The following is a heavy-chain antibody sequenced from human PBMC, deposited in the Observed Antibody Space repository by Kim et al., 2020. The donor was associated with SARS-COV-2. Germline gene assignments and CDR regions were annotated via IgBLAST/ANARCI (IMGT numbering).Heavy chain of an antibody. J-gene: IGHJ4*02. V-gene: IGHV3-23*01. CDR3: AKGSGAVAGTMV. Sequence: GGSLRLSFAASGFTFSTYPMTWVRQAPGKGLEWVSGLTGSGASTYYADSVRGRFTISRDNSKNTLFLQMNSLRAEDTAFYYCAKGSGAVAGTMVWGQGTLVTVSS. CDR2: LTGSGAST. CDR1: GFTFSTYP. D-gene: IGHD6-19*01.